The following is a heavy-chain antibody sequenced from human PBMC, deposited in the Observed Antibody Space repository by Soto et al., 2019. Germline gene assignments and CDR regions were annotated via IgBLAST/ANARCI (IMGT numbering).Heavy chain of an antibody. J-gene: IGHJ4*02. D-gene: IGHD3-10*01. CDR2: ISAYNGNT. CDR1: GYTFTSYG. V-gene: IGHV1-18*01. CDR3: AREYGSGSRFDY. Sequence: QVQLVQSGAEVKKPGASVKVSCKASGYTFTSYGISWVRQAPGQGLEWMGWISAYNGNTNYAQKLQGRVTMTTDTATSKDYMELRSLRADDTAVYYCAREYGSGSRFDYWGQGTLVTVSS.